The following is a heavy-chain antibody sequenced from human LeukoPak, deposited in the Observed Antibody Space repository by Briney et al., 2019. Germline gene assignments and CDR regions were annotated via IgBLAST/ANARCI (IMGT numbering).Heavy chain of an antibody. CDR1: GYSISSGYY. J-gene: IGHJ4*02. Sequence: KASETLSLTCTVSGYSISSGYYWGWIRQPPGKGLEWIGSIYHSGSTYYNPSLKSRVTISVDTSKNQFSLKLSSVTAADTAVYYCASYCSGGSCYSVLDYWGQGTLVTVSS. CDR2: IYHSGST. CDR3: ASYCSGGSCYSVLDY. D-gene: IGHD2-15*01. V-gene: IGHV4-38-2*02.